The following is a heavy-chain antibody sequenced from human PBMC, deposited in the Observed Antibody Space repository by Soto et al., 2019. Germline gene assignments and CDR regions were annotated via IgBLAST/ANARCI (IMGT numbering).Heavy chain of an antibody. D-gene: IGHD3-10*01. CDR3: AKEDSGFSGYMDV. Sequence: EVQLVESGGGLVQPGRSLRLSCVASGFTFCNHGMHWVRQAPGRGLEWVSGITWSSDSMGYADSVKGRFTISRDNAKNSLYLQMNSLRPEDTALYYCAKEDSGFSGYMDVWGKGTTVTVSS. V-gene: IGHV3-9*01. CDR1: GFTFCNHG. J-gene: IGHJ6*03. CDR2: ITWSSDSM.